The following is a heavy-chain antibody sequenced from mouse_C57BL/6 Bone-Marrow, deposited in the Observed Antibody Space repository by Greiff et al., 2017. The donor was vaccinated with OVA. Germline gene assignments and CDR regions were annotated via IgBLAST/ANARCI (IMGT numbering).Heavy chain of an antibody. V-gene: IGHV1-72*01. CDR1: GYTFTSYW. CDR3: ARWRLPFDY. D-gene: IGHD2-2*01. CDR2: IDPNSGGT. Sequence: QVQLQQPGAELVKPGASVKLSCKASGYTFTSYWMHWVKQRPGRGLEWIGSIDPNSGGTKYNEKFKSKATLTVDKPSSTAYMQLSSLASEDSAVYYCARWRLPFDYWGQGTTLTVSS. J-gene: IGHJ2*01.